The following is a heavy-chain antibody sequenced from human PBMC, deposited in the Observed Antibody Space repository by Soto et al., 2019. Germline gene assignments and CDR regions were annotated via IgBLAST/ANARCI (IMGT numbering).Heavy chain of an antibody. V-gene: IGHV1-2*02. Sequence: ASVKVSCKASGYTFTGYYMHWVRQAPGQGLEWMGWINPNSGGTNYAQKFQGRVTMTRDTSISTAYMELSRLRSDDTAVYYCAREVIVDPPTLRYWGQGTPVTVSS. D-gene: IGHD2-21*01. CDR2: INPNSGGT. J-gene: IGHJ4*02. CDR1: GYTFTGYY. CDR3: AREVIVDPPTLRY.